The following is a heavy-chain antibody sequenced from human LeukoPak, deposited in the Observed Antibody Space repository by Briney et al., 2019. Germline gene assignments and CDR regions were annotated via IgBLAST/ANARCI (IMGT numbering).Heavy chain of an antibody. CDR1: GGTFSSYA. CDR2: IIPIFGTA. V-gene: IGHV1-69*13. D-gene: IGHD1-1*01. Sequence: AASVKVSCKASGGTFSSYAISWVRQAPGQGLEWMGGIIPIFGTANYAQKFQGRVTITADESTSTAYMELSSLRSEDTAVYYCARSGTFYAFDIWGQGTMVTVSS. CDR3: ARSGTFYAFDI. J-gene: IGHJ3*02.